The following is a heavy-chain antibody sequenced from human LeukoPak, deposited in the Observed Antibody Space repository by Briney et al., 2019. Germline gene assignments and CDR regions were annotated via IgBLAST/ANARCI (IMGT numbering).Heavy chain of an antibody. Sequence: SETLSLTCTVSGGSISSSSYYWGWIRQPPGKGLEWIGSIYYSGSTYYNPSLKSRVTISVDTSKNQFSLKLTSVTAADTAVYYCAANTYYYDSSGYYYGVYHAFDIWGQGTMVTVSS. CDR3: AANTYYYDSSGYYYGVYHAFDI. J-gene: IGHJ3*02. CDR2: IYYSGST. V-gene: IGHV4-39*01. D-gene: IGHD3-22*01. CDR1: GGSISSSSYY.